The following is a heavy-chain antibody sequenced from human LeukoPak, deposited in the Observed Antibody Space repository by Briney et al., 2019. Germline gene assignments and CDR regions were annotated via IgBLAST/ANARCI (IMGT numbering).Heavy chain of an antibody. CDR2: INPTGTTT. J-gene: IGHJ4*02. D-gene: IGHD3-10*01. CDR1: GYTFINHW. Sequence: ASVKVSCKASGYTFINHWMHWVRQAPGQGLEWVGLINPTGTTTLYAQKLQGRVTMTTDTSTSTAYMELRSLRSDDTAVYYCARDTLWFGELLPLFDYWGQGTLVTVSS. CDR3: ARDTLWFGELLPLFDY. V-gene: IGHV1-46*01.